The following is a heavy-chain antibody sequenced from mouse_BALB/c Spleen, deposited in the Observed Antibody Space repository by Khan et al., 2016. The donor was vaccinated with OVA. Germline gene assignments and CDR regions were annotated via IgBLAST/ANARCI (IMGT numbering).Heavy chain of an antibody. CDR3: TRKDYYDYDPFPY. CDR2: LSYSGNT. J-gene: IGHJ3*01. Sequence: EVQLVESGPGLVKPSQSLSLTCTVTGYSITSEYTWNWIRQFPGNKLERMGFLSYSGNTRYNPSLKSRISITRDTSKNQFFLQLNSVTSEDTATYYCTRKDYYDYDPFPYWGQGTLVTVSA. V-gene: IGHV3-2*02. D-gene: IGHD2-4*01. CDR1: GYSITSEYT.